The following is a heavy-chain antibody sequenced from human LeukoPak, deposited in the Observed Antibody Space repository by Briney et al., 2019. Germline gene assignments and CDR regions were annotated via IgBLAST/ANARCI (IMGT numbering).Heavy chain of an antibody. J-gene: IGHJ6*02. CDR2: INPNSGGT. V-gene: IGHV1-2*02. CDR1: GYTFTCYY. D-gene: IGHD3-3*01. Sequence: SVKVSCKAAGYTFTCYYMHWVRQAPGQGLEWVGWINPNSGGTNYAQKFQGRVTMTRDTSISTAYMGLSRLRSYDTAVYYCSRDSSYLRFLEWLSWDYCYGMDVWGQGTTVTVSS. CDR3: SRDSSYLRFLEWLSWDYCYGMDV.